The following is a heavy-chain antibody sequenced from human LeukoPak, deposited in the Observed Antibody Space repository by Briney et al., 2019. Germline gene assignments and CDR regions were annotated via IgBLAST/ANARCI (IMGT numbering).Heavy chain of an antibody. J-gene: IGHJ6*03. CDR1: GYSFITHG. V-gene: IGHV1-18*01. Sequence: ASVKVSCKASGYSFITHGITWVRQAPGQGLQWVGWISTYSGNAHYAQRLQDRVTLSKDTATTTAYWEVRNLRSDDTAVYYCARDLAVLGVVFTSYMDVWGKGTPVIVSS. CDR2: ISTYSGNA. D-gene: IGHD3-3*01. CDR3: ARDLAVLGVVFTSYMDV.